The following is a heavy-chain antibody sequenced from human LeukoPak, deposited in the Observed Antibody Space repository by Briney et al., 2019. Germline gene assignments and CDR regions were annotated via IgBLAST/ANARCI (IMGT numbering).Heavy chain of an antibody. D-gene: IGHD2-15*01. V-gene: IGHV3-23*01. CDR2: VSGSGGTT. J-gene: IGHJ6*02. Sequence: TVSGSGGTTHYAESVKGRFTISRDNSKSTLYLQMNSLRAEDTALYYCATSAGWYNYFVMAVWGQGTTVTVSS. CDR3: ATSAGWYNYFVMAV.